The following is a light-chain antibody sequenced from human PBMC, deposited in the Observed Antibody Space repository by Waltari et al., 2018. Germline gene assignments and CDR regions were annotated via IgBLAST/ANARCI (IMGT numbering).Light chain of an antibody. V-gene: IGLV2-11*01. J-gene: IGLJ3*02. Sequence: QSALTQPRSVSGSPGQSVTISCPGPSSDVGGYNYVSWYQHHPDKAPKLIIYDINKRPSGVPDRFSGSKSGNTASLTISGLQAEDEADYYCCSYVGSNIYWVFGGGTKLTVL. CDR2: DIN. CDR3: CSYVGSNIYWV. CDR1: SSDVGGYNY.